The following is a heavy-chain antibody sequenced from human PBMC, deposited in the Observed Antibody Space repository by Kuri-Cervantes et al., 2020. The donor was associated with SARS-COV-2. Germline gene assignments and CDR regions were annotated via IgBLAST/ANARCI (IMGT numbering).Heavy chain of an antibody. CDR3: ARQADVGEYQLPQKYGMDV. Sequence: ASVKVSCKASGYTFTSYYMHWVRQAPGQGLEWMGIINPSGGSTSYAQRFQGRVTMTRDTSTSTVYMELSSLKASDTAMYYCARQADVGEYQLPQKYGMDVWGQGTTVTVSS. D-gene: IGHD2-2*01. J-gene: IGHJ6*02. CDR1: GYTFTSYY. V-gene: IGHV1-46*01. CDR2: INPSGGST.